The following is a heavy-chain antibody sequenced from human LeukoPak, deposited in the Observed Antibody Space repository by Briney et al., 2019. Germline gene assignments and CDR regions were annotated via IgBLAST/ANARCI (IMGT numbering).Heavy chain of an antibody. D-gene: IGHD1-26*01. CDR3: AKDDAPLVGATTIDY. J-gene: IGHJ4*02. CDR2: ISWNSGSI. V-gene: IGHV3-9*01. Sequence: GGSLRLSCAASGFTFDDYAMHWVRQAPGKGLEWVSGISWNSGSIGYADSVKGRFTISRDNAKNSLYLQMNSLRAEDTALYYCAKDDAPLVGATTIDYWGQGTLVTVSS. CDR1: GFTFDDYA.